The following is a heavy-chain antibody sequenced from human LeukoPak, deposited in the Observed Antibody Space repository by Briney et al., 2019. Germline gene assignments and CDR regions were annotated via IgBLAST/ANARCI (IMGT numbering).Heavy chain of an antibody. CDR2: INSDGSST. Sequence: TGGSLRLSCAASGFTFSSYWMHWVRQAPGKGLVWVSRINSDGSSTSYADSVKGRFTISRDNAKNTLYLQMNSLRAEDTAVYYCAREEGGYSSSYGMDVWGQGTTVTVSS. D-gene: IGHD5-18*01. CDR1: GFTFSSYW. V-gene: IGHV3-74*01. CDR3: AREEGGYSSSYGMDV. J-gene: IGHJ6*02.